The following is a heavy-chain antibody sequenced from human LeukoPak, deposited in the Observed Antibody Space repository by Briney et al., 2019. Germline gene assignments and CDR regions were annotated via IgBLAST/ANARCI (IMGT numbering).Heavy chain of an antibody. V-gene: IGHV1-18*04. D-gene: IGHD3-10*01. CDR1: GYTFTTYQ. CDR2: ISAYHRNT. J-gene: IGHJ3*02. CDR3: ARVVTMVRGVIGGVGAFDI. Sequence: ASLKVACKASGYTFTTYQIHWVRKAPGKAPKWIGRISAYHRNTNYAQKLHGRVTMNTDTSTSTADMELRSLRSDDTAVYYCARVVTMVRGVIGGVGAFDIWGQGTMVTVSS.